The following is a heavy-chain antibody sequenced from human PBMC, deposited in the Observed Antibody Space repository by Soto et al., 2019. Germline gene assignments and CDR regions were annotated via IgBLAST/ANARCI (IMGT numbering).Heavy chain of an antibody. J-gene: IGHJ6*03. Sequence: EVQLLESGGGLVQPGGSLRLSCAASGFRLSDSAVSWVRQAPGKGLEWVSSLTVTGDSAFYSDSVKGRCTISRDISKSTLYLQMNSLRVEDTAVYYCAKNGCSYPACYPYYYYVDVWGRGTTVTVSS. D-gene: IGHD2-15*01. CDR2: LTVTGDSA. CDR1: GFRLSDSA. CDR3: AKNGCSYPACYPYYYYVDV. V-gene: IGHV3-23*01.